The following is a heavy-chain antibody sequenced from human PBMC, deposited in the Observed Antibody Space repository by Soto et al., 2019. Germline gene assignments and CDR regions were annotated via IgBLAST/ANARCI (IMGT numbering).Heavy chain of an antibody. CDR2: ISYDGSNK. J-gene: IGHJ4*02. Sequence: GSLRLSCAASGFSLSSYGMHWVRQAPGKGLEWVAVISYDGSNKYYADSVKGRFTISRDNSKNTLYLQMNSLRAEDTAVYYWAKAQWELQDYFDYWGQGTLVTVSS. V-gene: IGHV3-30*18. CDR1: GFSLSSYG. D-gene: IGHD1-26*01. CDR3: AKAQWELQDYFDY.